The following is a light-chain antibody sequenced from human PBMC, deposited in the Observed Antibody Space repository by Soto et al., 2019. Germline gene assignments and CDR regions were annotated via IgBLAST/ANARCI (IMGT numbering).Light chain of an antibody. CDR1: SSDVGGYNY. Sequence: QSVLTQPASVAGSPGQSSTISCTGTSSDVGGYNYVSWYQQHPGKAPKLMIYDVSNRPSGVSNRFSGSKSGNTASLTISGRQAEDEADYYCSSYTSSSTLVFGGGTQLTVL. J-gene: IGLJ2*01. CDR3: SSYTSSSTLV. CDR2: DVS. V-gene: IGLV2-14*01.